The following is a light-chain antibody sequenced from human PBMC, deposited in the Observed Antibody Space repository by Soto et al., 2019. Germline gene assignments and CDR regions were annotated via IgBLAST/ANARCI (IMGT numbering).Light chain of an antibody. J-gene: IGKJ1*01. CDR2: AAS. CDR3: QQYYTYVPGT. Sequence: AIRMTQSPSSFSASTGDRVTITCRASQGISSYLAWYRQKPGKAPKLLIYAASTLQSGVPSRFSGSGSGTDFTLTISCLQSEDFATYSCQQYYTYVPGTFGQGTKVEI. V-gene: IGKV1-8*01. CDR1: QGISSY.